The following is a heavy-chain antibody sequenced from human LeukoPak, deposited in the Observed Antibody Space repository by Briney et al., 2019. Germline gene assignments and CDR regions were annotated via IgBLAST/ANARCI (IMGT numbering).Heavy chain of an antibody. CDR3: ATYNSDEGGLDY. J-gene: IGHJ4*02. V-gene: IGHV3-7*01. D-gene: IGHD2/OR15-2a*01. Sequence: GGSLRLSCAASGFTSSDYWMTWVRQAPGKGLEWVANIKRDGSEKYYVDSLKGRFTISRDNANKLLYLQMNSLRAEDTAVYWCATYNSDEGGLDYWGQGTLVTVSS. CDR1: GFTSSDYW. CDR2: IKRDGSEK.